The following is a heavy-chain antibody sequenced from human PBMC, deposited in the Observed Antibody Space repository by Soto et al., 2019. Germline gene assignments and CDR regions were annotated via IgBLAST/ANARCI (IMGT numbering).Heavy chain of an antibody. D-gene: IGHD3-9*01. V-gene: IGHV3-23*01. J-gene: IGHJ3*02. Sequence: PVKRLESPSVTITGSGGVTYYADSVKGRFTISRDNSKSTLYLQMNSLRAEDTAVYYCAKDHLLRYFDWSSDVFDIWGQGTMVTVSS. CDR2: ITGSGGVT. CDR3: AKDHLLRYFDWSSDVFDI.